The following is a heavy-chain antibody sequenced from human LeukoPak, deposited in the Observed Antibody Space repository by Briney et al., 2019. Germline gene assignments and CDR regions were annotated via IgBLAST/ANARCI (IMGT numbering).Heavy chain of an antibody. D-gene: IGHD6-19*01. CDR2: ISYDGSNK. Sequence: GGSLRLSCAASGFTLSSSAMHWVRQAPGKGLEWVAGISYDGSNKYYADSVKGRFTISRDNSKNTLYLQMNSLRAEDTAVYFCARDRARGPSSGWSDYWGQGTLVTVSS. CDR3: ARDRARGPSSGWSDY. V-gene: IGHV3-30*04. J-gene: IGHJ4*02. CDR1: GFTLSSSA.